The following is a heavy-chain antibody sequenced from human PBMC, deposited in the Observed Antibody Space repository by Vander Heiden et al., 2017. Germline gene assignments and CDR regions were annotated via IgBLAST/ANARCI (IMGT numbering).Heavy chain of an antibody. CDR1: GYSFTSYW. CDR3: ARLSLPCGVVPAAIGY. D-gene: IGHD2-2*01. V-gene: IGHV5-51*01. Sequence: EVQLVQSGAEVKKPGESLKISCKGSGYSFTSYWIGWVRQMPGKGLEWMGIIYPGDSDTRYSPSFQGQVTISADKSISTAYLQWSSLKASDTAMYYCARLSLPCGVVPAAIGYWGQGTLVTVSS. J-gene: IGHJ4*02. CDR2: IYPGDSDT.